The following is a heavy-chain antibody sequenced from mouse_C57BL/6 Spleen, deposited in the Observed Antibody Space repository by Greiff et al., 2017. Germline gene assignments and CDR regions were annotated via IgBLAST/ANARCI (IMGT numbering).Heavy chain of an antibody. Sequence: VQLQQSGPELVKPGASVKISCKASGYAFSSSWMNWVKQRPGKGLEWIGRIYPGDGDTNYNGKFKGKATLTADKSSSTAYMQLSSLTSEDSAVYFCASGREDYAMDYWGQGTSVTVSS. CDR1: GYAFSSSW. V-gene: IGHV1-82*01. J-gene: IGHJ4*01. D-gene: IGHD1-1*01. CDR3: ASGREDYAMDY. CDR2: IYPGDGDT.